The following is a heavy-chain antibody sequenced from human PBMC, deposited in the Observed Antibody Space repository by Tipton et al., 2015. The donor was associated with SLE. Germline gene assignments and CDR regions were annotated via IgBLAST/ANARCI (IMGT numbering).Heavy chain of an antibody. J-gene: IGHJ3*02. CDR3: ARAKDWEDAFEI. Sequence: TLSLTCTVSGGSIGPYYWHWIRQSPGKALEWIGYIYFDGNSNGRGNYNPSLKSRVTMSVDPSKMQFSLKMTSVTAADTALYYCARAKDWEDAFEIWGQGTMVTVSA. CDR1: GGSIGPYY. V-gene: IGHV4-59*12. CDR2: IYFDGNS. D-gene: IGHD1-26*01.